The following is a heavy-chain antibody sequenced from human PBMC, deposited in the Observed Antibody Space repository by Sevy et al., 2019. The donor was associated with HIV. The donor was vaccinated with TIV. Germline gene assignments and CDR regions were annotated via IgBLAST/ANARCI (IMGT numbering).Heavy chain of an antibody. CDR1: GFTFSSYA. J-gene: IGHJ3*02. V-gene: IGHV3-64*02. D-gene: IGHD1-7*01. CDR3: ARSYNWNYGAAFDI. CDR2: ISSNGGST. Sequence: GGSLRLSRAASGFTFSSYAMHWVRQAPGKGLEYVSAISSNGGSTYYADSVKGRFTISRDNSKNTLYLQMGSLRAEDMAVYYCARSYNWNYGAAFDIWGQGTMVTVSS.